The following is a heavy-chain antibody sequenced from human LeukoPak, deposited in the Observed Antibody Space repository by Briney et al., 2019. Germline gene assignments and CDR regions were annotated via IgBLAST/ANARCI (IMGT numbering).Heavy chain of an antibody. CDR3: VRVPVQDWYFDL. V-gene: IGHV4-59*01. CDR1: GDSISSYY. Sequence: KPSETLSLTCTVSGDSISSYYWSWIRQPPGKGLEWIGYIYYSGSTNYNPSLKGRVTISVDTPRNQFSLKLISLTAADTAVYYCVRVPVQDWYFDLWGRGTLVTVSS. CDR2: IYYSGST. J-gene: IGHJ2*01.